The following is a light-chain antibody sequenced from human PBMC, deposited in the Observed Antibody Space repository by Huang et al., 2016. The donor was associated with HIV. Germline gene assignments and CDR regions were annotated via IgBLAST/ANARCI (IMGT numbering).Light chain of an antibody. CDR2: GTF. CDR3: QHYGST. CDR1: QNVRDSY. J-gene: IGKJ1*01. V-gene: IGKV3-20*01. Sequence: EVVLTQSPGTLSLSPGEEATLSCRTSQNVRDSYTSWYQHKPGQAPRLLMYGTFRRAAGISERFRGSGSGTDFTLTITRLEPEDSAVYYCQHYGSTFGQGTKVEIK.